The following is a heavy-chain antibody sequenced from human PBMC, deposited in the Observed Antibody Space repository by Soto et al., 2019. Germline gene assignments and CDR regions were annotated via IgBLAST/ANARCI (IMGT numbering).Heavy chain of an antibody. D-gene: IGHD3-16*02. V-gene: IGHV4-31*03. J-gene: IGHJ3*02. CDR2: IYYSGST. Sequence: NPSETLSLTCTVSCGSISSGGYYWSWIRQHPGKGLEWIGYIYYSGSTYYNPSLKSRVTISVDTSKNQFSLKLSSVTAADTAVYYCARYPGSLAFDIWGQGTMVTVSS. CDR1: CGSISSGGYY. CDR3: ARYPGSLAFDI.